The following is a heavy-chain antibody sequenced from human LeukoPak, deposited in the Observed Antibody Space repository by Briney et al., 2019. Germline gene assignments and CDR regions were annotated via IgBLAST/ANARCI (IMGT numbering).Heavy chain of an antibody. CDR2: IYYSGST. CDR3: ARGGYYDSSGYTSYYFDC. Sequence: SETLSLTCTVSGGSISSGGYYWSWIRQHPGKGLEWIGYIYYSGSTYHNPSLKSRVTISVDTSKNQFSLKLSSVTAADTAVYYCARGGYYDSSGYTSYYFDCWGQGTLVAVSS. J-gene: IGHJ4*02. CDR1: GGSISSGGYY. V-gene: IGHV4-31*03. D-gene: IGHD3-22*01.